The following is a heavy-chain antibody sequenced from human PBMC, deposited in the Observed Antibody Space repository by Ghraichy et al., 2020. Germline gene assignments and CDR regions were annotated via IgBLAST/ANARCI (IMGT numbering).Heavy chain of an antibody. V-gene: IGHV4-59*01. CDR3: SRQGGYYDSSGRYRAYRYYGMDV. D-gene: IGHD3-22*01. CDR1: GGSISTYY. CDR2: IYYSGTT. J-gene: IGHJ6*02. Sequence: SETLSLTCTVSGGSISTYYWNWIRQPPGKGLEWIGYIYYSGTTNYNPSLKSRVTISVDTSTNQFSLKLSSVTAADTAVYYCSRQGGYYDSSGRYRAYRYYGMDVWGQGTTVTVSS.